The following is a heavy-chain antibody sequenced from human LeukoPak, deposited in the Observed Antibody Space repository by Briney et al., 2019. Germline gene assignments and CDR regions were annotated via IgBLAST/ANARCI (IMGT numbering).Heavy chain of an antibody. J-gene: IGHJ4*02. CDR3: ARLARIGGNYFDY. CDR2: IYYSGST. CDR1: GGSISSSSYY. Sequence: SETLSLTCTVSGGSISSSSYYWGWIRQPPGKGLEWIGSIYYSGSTYYNPSLKSRVTISVDTSKNQFSMELSYVTAADTAVYYSARLARIGGNYFDYWCQGTLVTVSS. V-gene: IGHV4-39*01. D-gene: IGHD3-3*01.